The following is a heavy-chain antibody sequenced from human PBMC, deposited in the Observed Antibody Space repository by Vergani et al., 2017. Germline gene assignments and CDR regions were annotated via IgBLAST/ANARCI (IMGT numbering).Heavy chain of an antibody. J-gene: IGHJ3*02. D-gene: IGHD3-16*01. CDR1: GGSISSGSYY. Sequence: QVQLQESGPGLVKPSQTLSLTCTVSGGSISSGSYYWSWIRQPAGKGLEWMGRIYTSGSTNYNPSLKSRVPISVDTSKNQFSLKLSSVTAADAAVYYCARGGGIAFGGLGAFDILGQGTMVTVSS. CDR2: IYTSGST. CDR3: ARGGGIAFGGLGAFDI. V-gene: IGHV4-61*02.